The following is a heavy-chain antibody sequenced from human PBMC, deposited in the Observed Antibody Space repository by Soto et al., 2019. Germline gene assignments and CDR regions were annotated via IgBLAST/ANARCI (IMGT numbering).Heavy chain of an antibody. V-gene: IGHV4-59*08. Sequence: SETLSLTCTVSGGSISSYYWSWIRQPPGKGLEWIGYIYYSGSTNYNPSLKSRVTISVDTSKNQFSLKLSSVTAADTAVYYCATTVTPPPGHYYYYYMDVWGKGTTVTVSS. CDR1: GGSISSYY. J-gene: IGHJ6*03. D-gene: IGHD4-17*01. CDR2: IYYSGST. CDR3: ATTVTPPPGHYYYYYMDV.